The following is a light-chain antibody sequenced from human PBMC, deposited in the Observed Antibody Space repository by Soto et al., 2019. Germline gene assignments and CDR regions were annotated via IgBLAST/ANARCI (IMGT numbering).Light chain of an antibody. J-gene: IGKJ1*01. Sequence: EIVMTQSPATLSVSPGERVTLSCRASQSIGTNLAWYQQRPGQAPRLLIYGTSTRGIAIPGRFSGSGSGTEFTLTISSLQSEDSAVYYCQHYNDWPPTWTFGQGTRVEIK. CDR3: QHYNDWPPTWT. CDR1: QSIGTN. CDR2: GTS. V-gene: IGKV3-15*01.